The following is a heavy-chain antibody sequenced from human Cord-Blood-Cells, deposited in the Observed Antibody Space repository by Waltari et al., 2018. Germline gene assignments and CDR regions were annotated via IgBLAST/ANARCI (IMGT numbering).Heavy chain of an antibody. CDR3: ASSSSSSKSPNY. V-gene: IGHV1-3*01. J-gene: IGHJ4*02. CDR1: GYTFTSYA. CDR2: INAGNGNT. D-gene: IGHD6-6*01. Sequence: QVQLVQSGAEVKKPGASVKVSCKASGYTFTSYAMHWVRQAPGQRLEWMGWINAGNGNTKYSPKFQGRVTMTRDTSASTAYMELSSLRSEDTAVYYCASSSSSSKSPNYWGQGTLVTVSS.